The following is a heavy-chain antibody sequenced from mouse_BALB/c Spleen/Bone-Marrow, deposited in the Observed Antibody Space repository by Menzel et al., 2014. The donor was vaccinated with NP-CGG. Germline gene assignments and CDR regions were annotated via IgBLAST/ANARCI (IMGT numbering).Heavy chain of an antibody. Sequence: VQLQRSGAELVMPGASVNMSCKASGYTFTDYWMHWVKQRPGQGLEWIGAIDTSDSYTTYNQKFKGKATLTVDESSNTSYMQLSSLTSEDSAVYYCARNYYYFDYWGQGTTLTVSS. D-gene: IGHD1-1*02. V-gene: IGHV1-69*01. CDR3: ARNYYYFDY. CDR2: IDTSDSYT. CDR1: GYTFTDYW. J-gene: IGHJ2*01.